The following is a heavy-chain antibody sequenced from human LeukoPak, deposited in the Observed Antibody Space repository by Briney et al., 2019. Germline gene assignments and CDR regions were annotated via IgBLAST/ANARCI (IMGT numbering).Heavy chain of an antibody. CDR2: INHSGST. J-gene: IGHJ5*02. D-gene: IGHD5-12*01. CDR3: ASTAALATTFTRWFDP. Sequence: SETLSLTCAVYGGSFSGYYWSWIRQPPGKGLEWIGDINHSGSTNYNPSLKSRVTISVDTSKNQFSLKLSSVTAADTAVYYCASTAALATTFTRWFDPWGQGTLVTVSS. V-gene: IGHV4-34*01. CDR1: GGSFSGYY.